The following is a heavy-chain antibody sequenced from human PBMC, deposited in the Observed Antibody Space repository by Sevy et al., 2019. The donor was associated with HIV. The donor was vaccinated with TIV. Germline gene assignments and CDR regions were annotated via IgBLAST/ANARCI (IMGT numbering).Heavy chain of an antibody. CDR2: IYYSGST. Sequence: SETLSLTCTVSGGSFNNYYWSWIRQPPGKGLQWIGYIYYSGSTNYNPSLKSRLTMSLDTSKNQFSLKLSSVTAADTAIYYCARESIATVGDFDYWGQGTLVTVSS. J-gene: IGHJ4*02. CDR1: GGSFNNYY. CDR3: ARESIATVGDFDY. D-gene: IGHD6-13*01. V-gene: IGHV4-59*01.